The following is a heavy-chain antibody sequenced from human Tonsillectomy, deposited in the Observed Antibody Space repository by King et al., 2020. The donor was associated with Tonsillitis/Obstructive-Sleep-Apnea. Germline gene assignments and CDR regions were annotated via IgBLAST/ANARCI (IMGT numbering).Heavy chain of an antibody. CDR1: GYTFTGYY. CDR3: ARDLAVAAAGLDY. CDR2: INPNIGGT. D-gene: IGHD6-13*01. J-gene: IGHJ4*02. Sequence: QLVQSGAEVKKPGASVKVSCKASGYTFTGYYMHWVRQAPGQGLEWMGWINPNIGGTTNAQKCQGWVTMTRDTSISTAYMERSRLRSDDTAVYYCARDLAVAAAGLDYWGQGTLVTVSS. V-gene: IGHV1-2*04.